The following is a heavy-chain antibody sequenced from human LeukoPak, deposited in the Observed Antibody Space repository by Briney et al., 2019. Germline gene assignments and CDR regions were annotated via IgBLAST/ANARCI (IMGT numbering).Heavy chain of an antibody. CDR2: IYTSGST. CDR3: ARDGKWNYYDSSGYYPTYYFDY. Sequence: PSETLSLTCTVSGGSISSYYWSWIPQPAGKGLEWIGRIYTSGSTNYNPSLKSRVTMSVDTSKNQFSLKLSSVTAADTAVYYCARDGKWNYYDSSGYYPTYYFDYWGQGTLVTVSS. V-gene: IGHV4-4*07. J-gene: IGHJ4*02. D-gene: IGHD3-22*01. CDR1: GGSISSYY.